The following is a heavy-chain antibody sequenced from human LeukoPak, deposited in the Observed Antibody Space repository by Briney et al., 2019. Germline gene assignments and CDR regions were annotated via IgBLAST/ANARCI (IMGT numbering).Heavy chain of an antibody. CDR2: ISSSSSYI. CDR1: GFTFSSHS. D-gene: IGHD6-6*01. CDR3: ARDKSAARGYYFDY. Sequence: GGSLTLPCAASGFTFSSHSMNWVRQAPGKGLEWVSSISSSSSYIYYADSVKGRFTISRDNAKNSLYLQMNSLRAEDTAVYYCARDKSAARGYYFDYWGQGTLVTVSS. J-gene: IGHJ4*02. V-gene: IGHV3-21*01.